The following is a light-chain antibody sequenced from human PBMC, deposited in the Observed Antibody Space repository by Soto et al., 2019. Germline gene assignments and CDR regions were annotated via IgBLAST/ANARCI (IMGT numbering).Light chain of an antibody. CDR1: SSDVGGYNY. J-gene: IGLJ1*01. CDR2: DVK. Sequence: QSALTQPRSVSGSPGQSVTISCTGTSSDVGGYNYVTWYQQYPGKAPKVMIYDVKTRPSGVPDRFSGSKSGNTASLTIPGLQAEDEADYYCCSYAGDYTFVFGPGTKLTVL. CDR3: CSYAGDYTFV. V-gene: IGLV2-11*01.